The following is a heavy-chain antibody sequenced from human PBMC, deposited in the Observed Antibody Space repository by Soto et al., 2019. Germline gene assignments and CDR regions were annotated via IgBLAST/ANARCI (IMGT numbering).Heavy chain of an antibody. D-gene: IGHD2-15*01. CDR3: ARGYCSGGSCYSYFQH. CDR1: GGTFSSYA. CDR2: IIPIFGTA. J-gene: IGHJ1*01. V-gene: IGHV1-69*01. Sequence: QVQLVQSGAEVKKPGSSVKVSCKASGGTFSSYAISWVRQAHGQGLEWMGGIIPIFGTANYAQKFQGRVTITADESTSTAYMELSSLRSEDTAVYYCARGYCSGGSCYSYFQHWGQGTLVTVSS.